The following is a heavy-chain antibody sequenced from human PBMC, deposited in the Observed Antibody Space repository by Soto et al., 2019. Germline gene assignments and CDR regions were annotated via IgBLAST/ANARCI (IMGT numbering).Heavy chain of an antibody. CDR3: PRQAKSGYFHWFAP. V-gene: IGHV5-51*01. J-gene: IGHJ5*02. Sequence: GGSLKISCGTSGYRCTSYWIAWVRQMPCKCREGMCIIFPRDSYTRYIPSFQGQVTSSADRATSTRFLQWASLKASETAVYFCPRQAKSGYFHWFAPWGQGQLVPASS. CDR2: IFPRDSYT. CDR1: GYRCTSYW. D-gene: IGHD6-25*01.